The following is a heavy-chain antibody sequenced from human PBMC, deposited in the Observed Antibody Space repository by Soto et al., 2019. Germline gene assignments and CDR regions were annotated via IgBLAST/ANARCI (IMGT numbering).Heavy chain of an antibody. D-gene: IGHD3-16*02. CDR2: IYYSGST. J-gene: IGHJ6*02. Sequence: QVQLQESGPGLVKPSETLSLTCTVSGDPVSSGSYFWTWIRQPPGKGLEWIGYIYYSGSTKYNPSLKSRITMSLDTSENLCSLKLSSVTAADTAVYYCARQGGGGSSLLGNYYHSMDVWGQGTAVTVSS. CDR1: GDPVSSGSYF. CDR3: ARQGGGGSSLLGNYYHSMDV. V-gene: IGHV4-61*03.